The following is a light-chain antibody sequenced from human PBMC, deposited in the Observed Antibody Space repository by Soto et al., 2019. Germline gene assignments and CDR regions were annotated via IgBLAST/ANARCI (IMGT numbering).Light chain of an antibody. J-gene: IGKJ1*01. V-gene: IGKV3-20*01. CDR3: QQYNKWPQT. Sequence: EIVLTQSPGTLSLSPGERATLSCRASQSVSSSYLAWYQQKPGQAPRLLIYGASSRATGIPDRFSGGGSGTDFTLTISRLEPEDFGVYYCQQYNKWPQTFGQGTKVDI. CDR1: QSVSSSY. CDR2: GAS.